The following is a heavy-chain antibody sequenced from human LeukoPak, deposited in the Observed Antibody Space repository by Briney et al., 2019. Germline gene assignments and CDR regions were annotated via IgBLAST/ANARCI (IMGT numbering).Heavy chain of an antibody. V-gene: IGHV3-21*01. CDR1: GFTFSSYW. Sequence: GGSLRLSCAASGFTFSSYWMNWVRQAPGKGLEWVSSISSSSSYIYYADSVKGRFTISRDNAKNSLYLQMNSLRAEDTAVYYCASLLPPNFDYWGQGTLVTVSS. CDR2: ISSSSSYI. J-gene: IGHJ4*02. CDR3: ASLLPPNFDY. D-gene: IGHD3-22*01.